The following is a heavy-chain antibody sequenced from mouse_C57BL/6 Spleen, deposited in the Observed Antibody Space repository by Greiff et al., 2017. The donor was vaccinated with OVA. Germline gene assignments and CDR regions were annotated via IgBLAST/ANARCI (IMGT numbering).Heavy chain of an antibody. CDR2: INPNNGGT. Sequence: EVKLQQSGPELVKPGASVKISCKASGYTFTDYYMNWVKQSHGKSLEWIGDINPNNGGTSYNQKFKGKSTLTVDKSFLTAYMELRSLTANDSEVYYGARDHPWCANWGQGTLVTVSA. CDR1: GYTFTDYY. J-gene: IGHJ3*01. CDR3: ARDHPWCAN. V-gene: IGHV1-26*01.